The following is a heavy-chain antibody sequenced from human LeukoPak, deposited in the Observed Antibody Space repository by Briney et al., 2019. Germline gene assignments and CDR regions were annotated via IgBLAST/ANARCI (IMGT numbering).Heavy chain of an antibody. V-gene: IGHV4-61*02. CDR2: IYTSGST. CDR1: GGSISSGSYY. Sequence: SQTLSLTCTVSGGSISSGSYYWSWIRQPAGKGLEWIGRIYTSGSTNYNPSLKSRVTVSVDTSKNQFSLKLGSVTAADTAVYYCASTKPGYSSGWPRNYYYYYMDVWGKGTTVTVSS. CDR3: ASTKPGYSSGWPRNYYYYYMDV. J-gene: IGHJ6*03. D-gene: IGHD6-19*01.